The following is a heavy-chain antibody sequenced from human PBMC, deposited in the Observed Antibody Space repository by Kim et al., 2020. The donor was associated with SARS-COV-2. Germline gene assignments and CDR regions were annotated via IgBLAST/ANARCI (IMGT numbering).Heavy chain of an antibody. CDR2: IYHSGST. D-gene: IGHD6-19*01. CDR1: GDSISSSNW. J-gene: IGHJ4*02. Sequence: SETLSLTCAVSGDSISSSNWWSWLRQPPGKGLEWIGEIYHSGSTNYNPSLKSRVTISVDKSKNQFSLNLTSVTAADTAVYYCARGYSSGWYHYWGQGTLVTVSS. CDR3: ARGYSSGWYHY. V-gene: IGHV4-4*02.